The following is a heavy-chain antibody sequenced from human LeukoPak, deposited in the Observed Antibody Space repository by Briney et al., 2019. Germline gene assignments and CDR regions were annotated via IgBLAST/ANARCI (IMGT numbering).Heavy chain of an antibody. CDR2: INNDGSSA. Sequence: PGGSLRLSCAASGFTFNNYWIHSVRQVPGKGLVWVSRINNDGSSASYVDSVKGRFTISRDNAKNTLFLQMNSLRAEDTAVYYCARRGTGHGMDVWGQGTTVIVSS. D-gene: IGHD1-1*01. CDR3: ARRGTGHGMDV. CDR1: GFTFNNYW. J-gene: IGHJ6*02. V-gene: IGHV3-74*01.